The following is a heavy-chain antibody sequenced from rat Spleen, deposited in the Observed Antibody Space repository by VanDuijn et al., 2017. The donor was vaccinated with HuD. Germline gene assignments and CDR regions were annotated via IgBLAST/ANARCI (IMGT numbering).Heavy chain of an antibody. Sequence: QVQLKESGPGLVQPSQTLSLTCTVSGFSLSNNGVIWVRQPPGKGLEWMGVIWGNGNTNYNSVLKSRLSISRETSKSQVFLKMNNLQTEDTAMYFCARGGITTVVTYGHWFAYWGQGTLVTVSS. J-gene: IGHJ3*01. CDR1: GFSLSNNG. V-gene: IGHV2S61*01. CDR2: IWGNGNT. CDR3: ARGGITTVVTYGHWFAY. D-gene: IGHD1-1*01.